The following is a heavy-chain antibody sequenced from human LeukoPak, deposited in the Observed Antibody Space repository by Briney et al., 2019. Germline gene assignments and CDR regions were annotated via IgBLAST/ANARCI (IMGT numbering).Heavy chain of an antibody. Sequence: GSLRLSCAASGFTLSGYWMSWVRQAPGKGLEWVALLAYDETFRYYADSVKGRFTISRDTAKTTLDLQMNSLTTEDTALYYCAREADGFDIWGQGTMVTVSS. CDR3: AREADGFDI. J-gene: IGHJ3*02. CDR1: GFTLSGYW. V-gene: IGHV3-30*03. CDR2: LAYDETFR.